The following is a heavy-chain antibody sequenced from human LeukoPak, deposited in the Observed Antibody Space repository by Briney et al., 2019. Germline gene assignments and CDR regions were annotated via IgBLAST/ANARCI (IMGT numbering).Heavy chain of an antibody. J-gene: IGHJ4*02. V-gene: IGHV4-59*01. CDR1: GGSISGYY. D-gene: IGHD4-17*01. CDR3: ARCDSVTALDY. CDR2: VYSSEIT. Sequence: SETLSLTCTVSGGSISGYYWSWIRQPPGKRLEWIGYVYSSEITNYNPSLKSRVTLSLDTSGNQFSLKLTSVTAADTAVYYCARCDSVTALDYWGQGTLVTVSS.